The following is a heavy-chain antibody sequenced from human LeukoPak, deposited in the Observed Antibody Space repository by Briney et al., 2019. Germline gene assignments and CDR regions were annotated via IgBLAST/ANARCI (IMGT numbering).Heavy chain of an antibody. D-gene: IGHD6-19*01. V-gene: IGHV3-48*02. CDR2: TSSSSSTI. Sequence: GGSLRLSCAASGFTFSSHSMNWVRQAPGKGLEWVSYTSSSSSTIYYADSVKGRFTISRDNAKNSLYLQMNSLRDEDTAVYYCARDRVAGTHAFDIWGQGTMVTVSS. J-gene: IGHJ3*02. CDR3: ARDRVAGTHAFDI. CDR1: GFTFSSHS.